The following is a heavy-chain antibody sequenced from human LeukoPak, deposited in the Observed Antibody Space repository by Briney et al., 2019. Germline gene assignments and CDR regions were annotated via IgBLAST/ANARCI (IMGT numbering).Heavy chain of an antibody. CDR3: ARGRRVVPAASDAFDI. Sequence: SETLSLTCTVSGGSIRSYYWSWIRQPPGKGLEWIGEINHSGSTNYNPSLKSRVTMSVDTSKNQFSLKLSSVTAADTAVYYCARGRRVVPAASDAFDIWGQGTMVTVSS. J-gene: IGHJ3*02. CDR1: GGSIRSYY. V-gene: IGHV4-34*01. D-gene: IGHD2-2*01. CDR2: INHSGST.